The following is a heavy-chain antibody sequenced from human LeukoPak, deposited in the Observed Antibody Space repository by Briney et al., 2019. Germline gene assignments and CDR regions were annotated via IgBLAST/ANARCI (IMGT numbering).Heavy chain of an antibody. CDR1: GGSFSGYY. CDR3: ARDKSTVTPQELDY. J-gene: IGHJ4*02. Sequence: PSETLSLTCAVYGGSFSGYYWSWIRQPPGKGLEWVANIKQDGSEKYYVDSVKGRFTISRDNAKNSLYLQMNSLRAEDTAVYYCARDKSTVTPQELDYWGQGTLVTVSS. D-gene: IGHD4-17*01. V-gene: IGHV3-7*01. CDR2: IKQDGSEK.